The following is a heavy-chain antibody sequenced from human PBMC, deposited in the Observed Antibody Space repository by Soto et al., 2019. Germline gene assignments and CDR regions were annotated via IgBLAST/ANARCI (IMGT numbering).Heavy chain of an antibody. CDR3: ARDSYYGSGTYNYFDY. D-gene: IGHD3-10*01. Sequence: GASVKVSCKTSGYTFKTYTMHWVRQAPGQRLEWMGWINGGNGNTKYSQKFQGRVAITRDTSASTAYMEVSSLRSEDTAVYYCARDSYYGSGTYNYFDYWGQGTLVTVSS. V-gene: IGHV1-3*01. J-gene: IGHJ4*02. CDR1: GYTFKTYT. CDR2: INGGNGNT.